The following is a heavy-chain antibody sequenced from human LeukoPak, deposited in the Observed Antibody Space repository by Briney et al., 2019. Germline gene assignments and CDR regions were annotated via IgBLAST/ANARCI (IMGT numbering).Heavy chain of an antibody. CDR1: GGSISSYY. D-gene: IGHD1-26*01. CDR2: IYYSGST. CDR3: ARHFTGGSYLGGPFDY. V-gene: IGHV4-59*08. Sequence: SETLSLTCTVSGGSISSYYWSWIRQPPGKGLEWIGYIYYSGSTNYNPSLKSRVTISVDTSKNQFSLKLSSVTAADTAVYYCARHFTGGSYLGGPFDYWGQGTLVTVSS. J-gene: IGHJ4*02.